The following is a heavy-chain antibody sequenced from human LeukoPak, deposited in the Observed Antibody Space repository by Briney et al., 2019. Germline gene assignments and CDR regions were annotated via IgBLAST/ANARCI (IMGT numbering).Heavy chain of an antibody. CDR3: AKERDLVAITYYFDC. Sequence: GGSLRLSCAASGFTFRSYGIHWVRQAPGKGLEWVAFIRSDGSDKYYADSVKGRFTVSRDNSKTTVYLQMNSLRPEDTAVYYCAKERDLVAITYYFDCWGQGTLVTVSS. J-gene: IGHJ4*02. CDR2: IRSDGSDK. CDR1: GFTFRSYG. D-gene: IGHD3-22*01. V-gene: IGHV3-30*02.